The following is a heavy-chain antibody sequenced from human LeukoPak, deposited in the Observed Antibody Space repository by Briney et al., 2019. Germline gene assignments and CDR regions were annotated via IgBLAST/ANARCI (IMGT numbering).Heavy chain of an antibody. V-gene: IGHV4-34*01. D-gene: IGHD5-18*01. CDR3: ARGGYSYGFRVAFDI. Sequence: SETLSLTCAVYGGSFSGYYWSWIRQPPGKGLEWIGEINHSGSTNYNPSLKSRVTISVDTSKNQFSLKLSSVTAADTAVYYCARGGYSYGFRVAFDIWGQGTMVTVSS. J-gene: IGHJ3*02. CDR1: GGSFSGYY. CDR2: INHSGST.